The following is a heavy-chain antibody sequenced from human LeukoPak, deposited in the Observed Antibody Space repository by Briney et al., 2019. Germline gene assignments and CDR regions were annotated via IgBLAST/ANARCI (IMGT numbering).Heavy chain of an antibody. J-gene: IGHJ4*02. CDR2: IYYSGST. D-gene: IGHD3-22*01. Sequence: SETLSLTCTVSGGSISSYYWSWIRQPPGKGLEWIGYIYYSGSTNYNPSLKSRVTISVDTSKNQFSLKLSSVTAADTAVYYCARDSSGYYRFNYWAREPWSPSPQ. V-gene: IGHV4-59*01. CDR1: GGSISSYY. CDR3: ARDSSGYYRFNY.